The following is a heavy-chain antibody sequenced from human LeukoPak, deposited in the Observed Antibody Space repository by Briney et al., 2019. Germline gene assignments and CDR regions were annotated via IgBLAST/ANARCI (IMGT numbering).Heavy chain of an antibody. D-gene: IGHD5-24*01. CDR2: IIPIFGTA. CDR1: GGTFSSYA. Sequence: ASVKVSCKASGGTFSSYAISWVRQAPGQGLEWMGGIIPIFGTANYAQKFQGRVTITADESTSTAYMELSSLRSEDTAVYYCARGDGGATEFEAFDIWGQGTMVTVSS. V-gene: IGHV1-69*13. J-gene: IGHJ3*02. CDR3: ARGDGGATEFEAFDI.